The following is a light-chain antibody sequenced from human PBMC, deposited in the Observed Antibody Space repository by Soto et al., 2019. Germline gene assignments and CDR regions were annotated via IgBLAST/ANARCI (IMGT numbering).Light chain of an antibody. CDR1: QSISSW. Sequence: DIPMTQSPSTLSASVGDRVTITCRASQSISSWLAWYQQKPGKAPKLLIYDASSLESGVPSRFSGSGSGTEFTLTISSLQPDDFATDYCQQYNSYLLTFGGGTKVEIK. CDR3: QQYNSYLLT. J-gene: IGKJ4*01. CDR2: DAS. V-gene: IGKV1-5*01.